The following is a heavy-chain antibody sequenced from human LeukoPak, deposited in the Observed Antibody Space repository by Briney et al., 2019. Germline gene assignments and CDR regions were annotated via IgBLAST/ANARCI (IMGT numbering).Heavy chain of an antibody. CDR2: INPNSGGT. Sequence: ASVKVSCKASGYTFTGYYMHWVRQAPGQGLEWMGWINPNSGGTNYAQKFQGRVTMTRDTSISTAYMELSRLRSDDTAVYYCARVYTVAVAGIPGMDVWGQGTTVTVSS. V-gene: IGHV1-2*02. D-gene: IGHD6-19*01. J-gene: IGHJ6*02. CDR1: GYTFTGYY. CDR3: ARVYTVAVAGIPGMDV.